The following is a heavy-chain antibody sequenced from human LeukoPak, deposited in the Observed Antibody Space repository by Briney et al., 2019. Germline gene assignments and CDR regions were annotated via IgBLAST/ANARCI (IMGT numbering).Heavy chain of an antibody. D-gene: IGHD3-22*01. V-gene: IGHV3-30*03. CDR2: ISYDGSNK. CDR1: GFTFTNYG. Sequence: GGSLRLSCVASGFTFTNYGMHWVRQAPGKGLQWVAFISYDGSNKYYADSVKGRFTISRDNSKNTMYLQMNSLRAEDTAVYYCARKVPNDSSGYYYRGQFDPWGQGTLVTVSS. J-gene: IGHJ5*02. CDR3: ARKVPNDSSGYYYRGQFDP.